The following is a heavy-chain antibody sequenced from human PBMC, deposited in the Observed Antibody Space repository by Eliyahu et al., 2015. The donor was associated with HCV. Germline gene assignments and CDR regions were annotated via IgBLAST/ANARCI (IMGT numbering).Heavy chain of an antibody. J-gene: IGHJ4*02. CDR2: IKXKTDGGTT. V-gene: IGHV3-15*01. D-gene: IGHD3-16*01. Sequence: EVQLVESGGGLVKPGGSLRLSCAASGFSFXNAWMSWVRQAPGKGLEWVGRIKXKTDGGTTDYAAPVKGRFTISRDDSKNTLYLQMNSLKTEDTAVYYCTTVAATGDWYFDYWGQGTLVTVSS. CDR3: TTVAATGDWYFDY. CDR1: GFSFXNAW.